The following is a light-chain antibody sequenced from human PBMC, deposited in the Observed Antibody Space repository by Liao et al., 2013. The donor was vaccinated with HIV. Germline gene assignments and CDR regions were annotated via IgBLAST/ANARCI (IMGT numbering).Light chain of an antibody. Sequence: SYELTQPPSLSVSPGQTASITCSGIKLGEKYVCWYRLEPGQSPVLVMYQDNKRPSGTPERFSGSSSGNTATLTISGTQALDEADYYCQAWHTSSYVFGTGTKVTVL. J-gene: IGLJ1*01. CDR2: QDN. CDR1: KLGEKY. V-gene: IGLV3-1*01. CDR3: QAWHTSSYV.